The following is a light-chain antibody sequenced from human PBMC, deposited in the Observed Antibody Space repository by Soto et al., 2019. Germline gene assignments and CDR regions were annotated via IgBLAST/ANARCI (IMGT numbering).Light chain of an antibody. V-gene: IGKV1-5*01. CDR3: QQYNSYLYT. CDR2: DAS. Sequence: DIQMTQSPSTLSASVGGRVTITCRASQSISSWLAWYQQKPGKAPKLLIYDASSLESGVPSRFSGSGSGTEFTLTISSLQPDDFSTYYCQQYNSYLYTFGQGTKLEIK. CDR1: QSISSW. J-gene: IGKJ2*01.